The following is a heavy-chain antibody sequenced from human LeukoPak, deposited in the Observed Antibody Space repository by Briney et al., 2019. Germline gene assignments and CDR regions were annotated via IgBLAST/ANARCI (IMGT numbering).Heavy chain of an antibody. CDR1: GGSISSSSYY. V-gene: IGHV4-39*01. Sequence: PSETLSLTCTVSGGSISSSSYYWGWIRQPPGKGLEWMGSIYYSGSTYYNPSLKSRVTISVDTSKNQFSLKLSSVTAADTAVYYCARRVDIVATTYFDYWGQGTLVTVSS. D-gene: IGHD5-12*01. J-gene: IGHJ4*02. CDR3: ARRVDIVATTYFDY. CDR2: IYYSGST.